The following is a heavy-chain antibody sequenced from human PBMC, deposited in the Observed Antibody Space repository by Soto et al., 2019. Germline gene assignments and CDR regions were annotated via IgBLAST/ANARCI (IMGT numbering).Heavy chain of an antibody. CDR2: ISGSADMT. D-gene: IGHD6-13*01. V-gene: IGHV3-23*01. CDR3: AKDPLPLPGTAAAGPLDP. Sequence: DVQLLESGGGLVQPGGSLRLSCAASGFTVSNYAMSWVRQTPGKGLEWVSDISGSADMTNYADSVRGRFTISRDNSKNTLYLQMNSLRSEDTAIYYCAKDPLPLPGTAAAGPLDPWGQGTLVTVSS. CDR1: GFTVSNYA. J-gene: IGHJ5*02.